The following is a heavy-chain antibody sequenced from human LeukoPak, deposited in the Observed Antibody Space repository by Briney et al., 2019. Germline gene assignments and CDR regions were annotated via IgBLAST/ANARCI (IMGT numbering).Heavy chain of an antibody. CDR1: GGSFSGYY. Sequence: SETLSLTCAVYGGSFSGYYWSWIRQPPGKGLEWIGEINHSGSTNHNPSLKSRVAISVDTSKNQFSLKLSSVTAADTAVYYCARGRSRYYDSSGHNDYWGQGTLVTVSS. V-gene: IGHV4-34*01. CDR3: ARGRSRYYDSSGHNDY. D-gene: IGHD3-22*01. CDR2: INHSGST. J-gene: IGHJ4*02.